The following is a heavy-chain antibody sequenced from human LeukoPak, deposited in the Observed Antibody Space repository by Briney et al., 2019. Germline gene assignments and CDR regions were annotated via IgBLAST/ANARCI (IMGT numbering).Heavy chain of an antibody. J-gene: IGHJ1*01. CDR2: ISGSGVTT. V-gene: IGHV3-23*01. D-gene: IGHD1-26*01. CDR3: AKKVVVGATSPYSDFQD. Sequence: GGSLRLSCAASGFTFSSYGMHWVRQAPGEGLEWVSAISGSGVTTHYAGSVKGRFSISRDNSKNTLYLQMNSLRAEDTALYYCAKKVVVGATSPYSDFQDWGQGTLVTVSS. CDR1: GFTFSSYG.